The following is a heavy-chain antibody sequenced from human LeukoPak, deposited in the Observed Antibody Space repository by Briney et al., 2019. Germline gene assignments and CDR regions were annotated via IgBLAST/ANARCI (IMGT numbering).Heavy chain of an antibody. CDR1: GFTFSSAA. D-gene: IGHD1-1*01. CDR2: IASSGGST. V-gene: IGHV3-23*01. CDR3: ARDPADNDY. J-gene: IGHJ4*02. Sequence: GGSLRLSCAASGFTFSSAAMTWVRQAPGKGLEWVSLIASSGGSTYYADSVKGRFTITRDNSKNTLYLEMNSLRPEDTAIYYCARDPADNDYWGQGTLVTVSS.